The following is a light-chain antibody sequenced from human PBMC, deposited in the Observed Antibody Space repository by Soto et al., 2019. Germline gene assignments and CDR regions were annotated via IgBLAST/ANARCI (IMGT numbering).Light chain of an antibody. J-gene: IGKJ4*01. CDR1: QSISSW. CDR2: KAS. V-gene: IGKV1-5*03. Sequence: DIQMTQSPSTLSASVGERVTITCRASQSISSWLAWYQQKPGKAPKLLIYKASSLDSGVPSRFSGSGSGTEFTLTISSLQPDDFATYYCQQYNNYPLTFGGGTKV. CDR3: QQYNNYPLT.